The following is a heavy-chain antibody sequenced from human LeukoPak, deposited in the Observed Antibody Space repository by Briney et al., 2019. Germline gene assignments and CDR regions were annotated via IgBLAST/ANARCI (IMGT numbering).Heavy chain of an antibody. CDR3: ARGNRIAATGIDYYYMDV. J-gene: IGHJ6*03. V-gene: IGHV1-2*02. CDR2: INPNSGGT. CDR1: GYTFTGYY. Sequence: ASVKVSCKASGYTFTGYYMHWVRQAPGQGLEGMGWINPNSGGTNYAQKFQGRVTITRDTSISTAYLELSSLISEDTAVYYCARGNRIAATGIDYYYMDVWGKGTTVTVPS. D-gene: IGHD6-13*01.